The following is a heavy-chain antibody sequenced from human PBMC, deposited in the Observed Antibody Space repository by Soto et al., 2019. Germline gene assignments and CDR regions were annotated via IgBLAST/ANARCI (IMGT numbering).Heavy chain of an antibody. Sequence: QVQLVESGGDELQPGGSLRLSCAASGYSLSTYAIHWVRQVPGKGLGRVPVISYDGGSEFYADPLKGRLTISRDNSKNTLYLQMNTLRVEDTAVYYCARSKGYFGMAVAGTDNWLDTWGQGTQVTVSS. CDR3: ARSKGYFGMAVAGTDNWLDT. D-gene: IGHD6-19*01. J-gene: IGHJ5*02. CDR2: ISYDGGSE. CDR1: GYSLSTYA. V-gene: IGHV3-30*01.